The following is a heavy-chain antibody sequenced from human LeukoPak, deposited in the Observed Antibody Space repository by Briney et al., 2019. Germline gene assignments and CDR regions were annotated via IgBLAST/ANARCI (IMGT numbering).Heavy chain of an antibody. CDR2: IHHSGIT. D-gene: IGHD1-14*01. J-gene: IGHJ4*02. CDR1: VYSISSGYY. CDR3: ARDLYDDNRCFDF. Sequence: SETLSLTCTVSVYSISSGYYWGWIRQPPGKGLEWIGSIHHSGITYYNPSLKSRVTISVDTSKNQFSLRGDSVTAADTAVYYCARDLYDDNRCFDFWGQGILVTVSS. V-gene: IGHV4-38-2*02.